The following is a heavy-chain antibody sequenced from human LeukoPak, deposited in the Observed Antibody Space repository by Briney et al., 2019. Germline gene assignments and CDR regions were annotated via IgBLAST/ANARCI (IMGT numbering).Heavy chain of an antibody. J-gene: IGHJ1*01. CDR3: AKPELSTEYFLH. Sequence: PGGSLRLSCAASGFTFSSFAMHWVRQAPGKGLEWVAVVQYDGSNKYYADSVKGRFTISRDNYKNTLDLQMNSLRPEDTAVYYCAKPELSTEYFLHWGQGTLVTVSS. V-gene: IGHV3-30*18. CDR1: GFTFSSFA. D-gene: IGHD3-16*02. CDR2: VQYDGSNK.